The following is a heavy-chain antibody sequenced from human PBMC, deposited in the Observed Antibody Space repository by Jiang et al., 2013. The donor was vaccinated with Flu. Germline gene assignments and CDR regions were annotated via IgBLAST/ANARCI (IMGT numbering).Heavy chain of an antibody. Sequence: VQLVESGGGLVRPGGSLRLSCAASGFIFSDYYMSWIRQVPGKGLEWVASVSSGPTTMYYAGSVKGRFTISRDNAKNSLYLQMNSLRVEDTAVYYCARYGSKAALRYYFD. V-gene: IGHV3-11*04. CDR1: GFIFSDYY. J-gene: IGHJ4*01. CDR3: ARYGSKAALRYYFD. CDR2: VSSGPTTM. D-gene: IGHD2-15*01.